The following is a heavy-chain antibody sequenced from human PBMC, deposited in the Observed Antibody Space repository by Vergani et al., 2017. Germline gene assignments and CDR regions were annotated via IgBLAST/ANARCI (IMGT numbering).Heavy chain of an antibody. CDR2: TWYDGNNK. Sequence: QVQLVESGGGVVQPGRSLRLSCAASGFTFNQYGMHWVRQAPGKGLEWVAVTWYDGNNKQYADSVKGRFTISRDNSKSTMYLQMNSLRDEDTGVYYCARDWRLLYNRFDPWGQRALVTV. J-gene: IGHJ5*02. CDR3: ARDWRLLYNRFDP. D-gene: IGHD1-14*01. V-gene: IGHV3-33*01. CDR1: GFTFNQYG.